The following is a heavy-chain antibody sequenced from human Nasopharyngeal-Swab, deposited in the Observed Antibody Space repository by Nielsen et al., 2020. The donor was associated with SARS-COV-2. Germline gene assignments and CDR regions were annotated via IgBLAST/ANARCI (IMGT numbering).Heavy chain of an antibody. CDR3: ARGIEVRGWHNWFDP. CDR1: GGSIITNYY. V-gene: IGHV4-59*01. D-gene: IGHD6-19*01. CDR2: VSGNT. Sequence: SETLSLTCTVSGGSIITNYYWSWIRQTPGKGLEWIGYVSGNTNFNPSLQSRVTMSLDRSKNQFSLKLTSVSAADTGVYYCARGIEVRGWHNWFDPWGQGAPVTVSS. J-gene: IGHJ5*02.